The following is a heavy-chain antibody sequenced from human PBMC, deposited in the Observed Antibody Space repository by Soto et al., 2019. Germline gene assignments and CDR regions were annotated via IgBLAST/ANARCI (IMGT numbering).Heavy chain of an antibody. Sequence: QITLRESGPALVKPTQTLTLTCTFSGFSLNSRGVGVGWVRQPPGKALEWLAIVYWDDDKRYRPSLRSRLSIRKDTPKNQVVLTLTNADPVDTATYYCVHRGPVDETGMGFDFCGQGSLVTVSP. CDR1: GFSLNSRGVG. V-gene: IGHV2-5*02. CDR3: VHRGPVDETGMGFDF. D-gene: IGHD3-9*01. J-gene: IGHJ4*02. CDR2: VYWDDDK.